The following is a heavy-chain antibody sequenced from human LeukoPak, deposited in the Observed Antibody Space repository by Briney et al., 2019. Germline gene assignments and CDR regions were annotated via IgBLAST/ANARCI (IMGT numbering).Heavy chain of an antibody. CDR3: ARVRWFGEYYMDV. D-gene: IGHD3-10*01. CDR1: GGSISSYY. J-gene: IGHJ6*03. V-gene: IGHV4-59*01. CDR2: IYYSGST. Sequence: PSETLSLTCTVSGGSISSYYWSWIRQPPGKGLEWIGYIYYSGSTNYNPSLKSRVTISVDTSKNQFSLKLSSVTAADTAVYYCARVRWFGEYYMDVWGKGTTVTITS.